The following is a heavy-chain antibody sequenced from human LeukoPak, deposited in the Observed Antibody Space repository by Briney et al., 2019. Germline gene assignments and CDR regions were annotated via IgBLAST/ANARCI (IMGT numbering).Heavy chain of an antibody. Sequence: PSETLSLTCTVSSDSISSGSYDYAWLRQTAGRGLEWTGRIYIRGSTNYNPSLKSRVTISVDTSKNQFSLKLSSVTAADTAVYYCARGYDGSGYYYRNWYFDLWGRGTLVTVSS. V-gene: IGHV4-61*02. CDR3: ARGYDGSGYYYRNWYFDL. D-gene: IGHD3-22*01. CDR2: IYIRGST. CDR1: SDSISSGSYD. J-gene: IGHJ2*01.